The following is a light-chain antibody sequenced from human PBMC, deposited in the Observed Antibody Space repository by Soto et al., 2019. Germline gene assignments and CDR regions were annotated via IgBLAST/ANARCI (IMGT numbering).Light chain of an antibody. CDR2: DVS. Sequence: QSALTQPASVSGSPGQSITISCTGTSSEVGGYNYVSWYQHHPGKAPKLMIYDVSNRPSGVSNRFSGSKSGNTASLSISGLQAEDEADYYCSSYTSSSTVVFGGGTTLTVL. CDR3: SSYTSSSTVV. V-gene: IGLV2-14*03. J-gene: IGLJ2*01. CDR1: SSEVGGYNY.